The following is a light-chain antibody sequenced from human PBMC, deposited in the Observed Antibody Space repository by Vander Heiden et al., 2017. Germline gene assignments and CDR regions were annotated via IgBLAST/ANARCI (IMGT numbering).Light chain of an antibody. CDR3: QVWDSSSDHVV. J-gene: IGLJ2*01. Sequence: SYVLTQPPSVSGAPGQTARITCGGNNIGRKRVHWYQQKPGQAPLLFVYDDSDRPSGIPARFSGSNSWNTATLTISRVEAGDEADYYCQVWDSSSDHVVFGGGTKLTVL. CDR2: DDS. V-gene: IGLV3-21*02. CDR1: NIGRKR.